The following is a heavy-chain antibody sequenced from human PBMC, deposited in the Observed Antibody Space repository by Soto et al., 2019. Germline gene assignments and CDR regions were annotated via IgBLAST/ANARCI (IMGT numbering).Heavy chain of an antibody. CDR2: IYYSGST. CDR3: ARNRGPYASSRFDA. CDR1: GGSISSSSYY. V-gene: IGHV4-39*01. J-gene: IGHJ5*02. Sequence: SETLSLTCTVSGGSISSSSYYWGWIRQPPGKGLEWIGSIYYSGSTYYNPSLKSRVTISINTSKNQMSLELTSVTAADTAVYYCARNRGPYASSRFDAWGQGNLVTVSS. D-gene: IGHD6-13*01.